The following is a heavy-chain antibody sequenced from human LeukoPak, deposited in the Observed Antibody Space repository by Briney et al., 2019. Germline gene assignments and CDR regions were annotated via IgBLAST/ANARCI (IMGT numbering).Heavy chain of an antibody. Sequence: ESGPTLVKPTQTLTLTCTFSGFSLSTSGVGVGWIRQPPGKALEWLALIYWNDDKRYSPSLKSRLTITKDTSKNQVVLTMTNMDPVDTATYYCAHRQDCSSTSCYAPYYYMDVWGKGTTVTVSS. V-gene: IGHV2-5*01. CDR1: GFSLSTSGVG. CDR3: AHRQDCSSTSCYAPYYYMDV. J-gene: IGHJ6*03. CDR2: IYWNDDK. D-gene: IGHD2-2*01.